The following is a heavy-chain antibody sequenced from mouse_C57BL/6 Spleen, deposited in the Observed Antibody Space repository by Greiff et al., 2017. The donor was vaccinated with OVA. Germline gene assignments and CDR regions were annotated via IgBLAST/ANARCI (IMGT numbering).Heavy chain of an antibody. D-gene: IGHD1-1*01. CDR2: IYPGDGDT. CDR1: GYAFSSSW. Sequence: VQLQESGPELVKPGASVKISCKASGYAFSSSWMNWVKQRPGKGLEWIGRIYPGDGDTNYNGKFKGKATLTADKSSSTAYMQLSSLTSEDSAVYFCARSRDGSKWGQGTTLTVSS. CDR3: ARSRDGSK. J-gene: IGHJ2*01. V-gene: IGHV1-82*01.